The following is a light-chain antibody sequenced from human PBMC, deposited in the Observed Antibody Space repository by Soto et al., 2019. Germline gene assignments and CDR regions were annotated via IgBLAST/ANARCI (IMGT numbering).Light chain of an antibody. J-gene: IGLJ2*01. Sequence: QSALTQPPSASGSPGQSVTISCTGASGVSWYQQHPGKAPKLLIYEITKRPSGVPDRFSGSKSGNTASLTVSGLRAEDEADYYCSSYKGNNIFVVFGGGTKLTVL. CDR2: EIT. V-gene: IGLV2-8*01. CDR3: SSYKGNNIFVV. CDR1: SG.